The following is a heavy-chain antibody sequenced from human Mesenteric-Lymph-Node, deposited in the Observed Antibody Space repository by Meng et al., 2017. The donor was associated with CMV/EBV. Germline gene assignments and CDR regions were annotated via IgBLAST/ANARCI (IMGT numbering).Heavy chain of an antibody. Sequence: SETLSLTCTVSGASVSSDSYYWSWIRQLPGKGLEWIGYLHYIGGTNYNPSLKSRVTISVDTSKNQFSLKLSSVTAADTAVYYCARDFKGEYFDFWGQGTLVTVSS. CDR1: GASVSSDSYY. CDR2: LHYIGGT. V-gene: IGHV4-61*01. CDR3: ARDFKGEYFDF. D-gene: IGHD1-26*01. J-gene: IGHJ4*02.